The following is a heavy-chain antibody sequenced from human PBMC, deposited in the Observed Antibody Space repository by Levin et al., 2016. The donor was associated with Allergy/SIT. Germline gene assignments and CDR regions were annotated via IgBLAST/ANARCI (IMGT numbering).Heavy chain of an antibody. J-gene: IGHJ4*02. CDR2: ISAYNGNT. CDR3: ARLITGANGYDY. D-gene: IGHD7-27*01. Sequence: WVRQAPGQGLEWMGWISAYNGNTNYAQKLQGRVTMTTDTSTSTAYMELRSLRSDDTAVYYCARLITGANGYDYWGQGTLVTVSS. V-gene: IGHV1-18*01.